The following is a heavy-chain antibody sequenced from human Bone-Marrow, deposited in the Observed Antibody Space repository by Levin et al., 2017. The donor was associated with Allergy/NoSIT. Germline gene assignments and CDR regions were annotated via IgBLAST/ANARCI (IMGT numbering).Heavy chain of an antibody. Sequence: PAGGSLRLSCSASGVTFSSYSMTWVRQAPGKGLEWVSAISGPGGSTYYADSVKGRFTISRDNSKNTLYLQINSLTTEDTAVYYCAREEPRFGELEFWGQGTLVTVSS. D-gene: IGHD3-10*01. J-gene: IGHJ4*02. CDR2: ISGPGGST. CDR1: GVTFSSYS. CDR3: AREEPRFGELEF. V-gene: IGHV3-23*01.